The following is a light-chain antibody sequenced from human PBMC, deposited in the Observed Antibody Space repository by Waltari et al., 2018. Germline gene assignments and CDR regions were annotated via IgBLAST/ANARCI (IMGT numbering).Light chain of an antibody. CDR1: QDIGNS. J-gene: IGKJ4*01. CDR3: QQCDSLPLT. Sequence: DIQMTQSPSSLSASVGDRVTITCQARQDIGNSLHWYQQKPGKAPKLLIYDASNLETGVPSRFGGSGSGTDFTFTISSLQPEDIATYYCQQCDSLPLTFGGGTKVEIK. CDR2: DAS. V-gene: IGKV1-33*01.